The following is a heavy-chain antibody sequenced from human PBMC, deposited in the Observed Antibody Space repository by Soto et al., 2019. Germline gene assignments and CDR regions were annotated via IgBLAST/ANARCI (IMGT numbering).Heavy chain of an antibody. CDR1: GYTFNSYY. Sequence: QVQLVQSGAEVTKPGASVKVSCKASGYTFNSYYIHCVRQAPGQGLECMGWINPNSDVTGYAQSFQGRVTMTRDMSMTTAYMDLTRLRSDDTAVYYCVRVGLNRKYDFDFWGQGTLITVSS. CDR2: INPNSDVT. CDR3: VRVGLNRKYDFDF. J-gene: IGHJ4*02. V-gene: IGHV1-2*02. D-gene: IGHD2-2*01.